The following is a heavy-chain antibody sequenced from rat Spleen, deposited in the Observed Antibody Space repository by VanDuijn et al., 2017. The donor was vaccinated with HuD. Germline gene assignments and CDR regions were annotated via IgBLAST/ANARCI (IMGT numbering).Heavy chain of an antibody. Sequence: EVQLVESGGGLVQPGRSLKLSCAASGFTFSNYGMAWVCQAPTKGLEWVATISYDGSSTYYRDSVKGRFTISRDNAKSTLYLQMDSLRSEDTASYYCARHATEGIVSPDYWGQGVMVTVSS. D-gene: IGHD1-11*01. V-gene: IGHV5-29*01. CDR3: ARHATEGIVSPDY. CDR2: ISYDGSST. CDR1: GFTFSNYG. J-gene: IGHJ2*01.